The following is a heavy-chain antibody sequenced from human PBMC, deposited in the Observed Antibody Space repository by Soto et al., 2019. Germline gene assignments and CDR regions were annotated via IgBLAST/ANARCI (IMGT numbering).Heavy chain of an antibody. Sequence: SETLSLTCTVSGGSISSYYWSWIRQPAGKGLEWIGRIYASGSTNYNPSLKSRVTMSVDTSKNQFSLKLSSVAAADTAVYYCARDRAGTGNDTCFDPWGQGALVTVSS. CDR2: IYASGST. D-gene: IGHD1-1*01. V-gene: IGHV4-4*07. J-gene: IGHJ5*02. CDR3: ARDRAGTGNDTCFDP. CDR1: GGSISSYY.